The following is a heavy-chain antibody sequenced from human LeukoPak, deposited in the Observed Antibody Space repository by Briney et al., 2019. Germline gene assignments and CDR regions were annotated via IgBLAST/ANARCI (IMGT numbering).Heavy chain of an antibody. CDR2: IYYNGST. V-gene: IGHV4-39*07. CDR3: AAWGFGIPFDY. CDR1: GGSISSSSYY. J-gene: IGHJ4*02. D-gene: IGHD3-10*01. Sequence: SETLSLTCTVSGGSISSSSYYWGWIRQPPGKGLEWIGSIYYNGSTYYNPSLKSRVTISVDTSKNQFSLKLSSVTAADTAVYYCAAWGFGIPFDYWGQGTLVTVSS.